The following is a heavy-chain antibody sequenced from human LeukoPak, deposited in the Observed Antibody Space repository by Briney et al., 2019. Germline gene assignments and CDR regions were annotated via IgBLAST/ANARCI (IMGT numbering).Heavy chain of an antibody. CDR1: GYTFTGYY. D-gene: IGHD6-19*01. J-gene: IGHJ5*02. CDR3: ARFRGSGWYSFDL. V-gene: IGHV1-2*02. Sequence: ASVKVSCKASGYTFTGYYMHWVRQAPGQGLEWMGWINPNSGGTNYAQKFQGRVTMTSDTSISTDYMELSDLRSDDTAVYYCARFRGSGWYSFDLWGQGALVTVSS. CDR2: INPNSGGT.